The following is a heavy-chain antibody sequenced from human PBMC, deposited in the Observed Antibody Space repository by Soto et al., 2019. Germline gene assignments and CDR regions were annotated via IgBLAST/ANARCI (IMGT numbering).Heavy chain of an antibody. J-gene: IGHJ6*02. CDR3: ARASSIAARPVDYYYGMDV. Sequence: ASVKVSCKASGYTFTSYAMHWVRQAPGQRLEWMGWINAGNGNTKYSQKFQGRVTITRDTSASTAYMELSSLRSEDTAVYYCARASSIAARPVDYYYGMDVWGQGTTVTVSS. D-gene: IGHD6-6*01. CDR1: GYTFTSYA. CDR2: INAGNGNT. V-gene: IGHV1-3*01.